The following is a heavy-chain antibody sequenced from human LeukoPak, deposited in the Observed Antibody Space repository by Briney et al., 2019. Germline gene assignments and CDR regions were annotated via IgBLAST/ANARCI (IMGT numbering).Heavy chain of an antibody. V-gene: IGHV1-3*01. Sequence: ASVKVSCKASGYTFTSYAMHWVRQAPGQRLEWMGWINAGNGNTKYSQKFQGRVTITRDTSASTVYMELSSLRSEDTAVYYCARDIVGAGTINSYYYGMDVWGQGITVTVSS. CDR3: ARDIVGAGTINSYYYGMDV. CDR1: GYTFTSYA. CDR2: INAGNGNT. D-gene: IGHD6-19*01. J-gene: IGHJ6*02.